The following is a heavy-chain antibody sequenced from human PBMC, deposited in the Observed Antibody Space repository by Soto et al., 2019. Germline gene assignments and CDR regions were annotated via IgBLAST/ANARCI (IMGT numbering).Heavy chain of an antibody. CDR3: ARDGITVAGSFDY. J-gene: IGHJ4*02. CDR2: IIPILGIA. Sequence: SVKVSCKASGGTFSSYTISWVRQAPGQGLEWMGRIIPILGIANYAQKFQGRVTITADKSTSTAYMELRSLRSDDTAVYYCARDGITVAGSFDYWGQGTLVTVSS. D-gene: IGHD6-19*01. V-gene: IGHV1-69*04. CDR1: GGTFSSYT.